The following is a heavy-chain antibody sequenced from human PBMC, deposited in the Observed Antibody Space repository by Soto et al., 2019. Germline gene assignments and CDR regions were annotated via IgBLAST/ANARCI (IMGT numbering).Heavy chain of an antibody. CDR1: GFTFSSYG. CDR2: ISYDGSDK. D-gene: IGHD6-13*01. Sequence: QVQLVESGGGVVQPGRSLRLSCAASGFTFSSYGMHWVRQAPGKGLEWVALISYDGSDKDYADSVKGRFTISRDNSKNTLYLQMNSLRVEDTAVYYCGAGQYFSDYWGQRTLFTVSS. CDR3: GAGQYFSDY. V-gene: IGHV3-30*03. J-gene: IGHJ4*02.